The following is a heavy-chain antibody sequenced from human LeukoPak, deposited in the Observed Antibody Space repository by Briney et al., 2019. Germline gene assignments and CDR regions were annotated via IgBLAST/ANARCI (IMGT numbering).Heavy chain of an antibody. V-gene: IGHV3-74*01. Sequence: GGSLRLSCAASGFTFGNSWVHWVRQAPGKGLVWVSLINADGSTTTYADSVKGRFTISRDNARNTLYLQMNSLRAEDTAVYYCAKGCGGSCYGDYWGQGTLVTVSS. D-gene: IGHD2-15*01. CDR2: INADGSTT. CDR3: AKGCGGSCYGDY. J-gene: IGHJ4*02. CDR1: GFTFGNSW.